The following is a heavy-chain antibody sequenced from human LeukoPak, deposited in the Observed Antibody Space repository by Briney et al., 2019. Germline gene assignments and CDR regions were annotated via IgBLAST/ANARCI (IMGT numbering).Heavy chain of an antibody. J-gene: IGHJ6*02. Sequence: SETLSLTCAVSGGSISGYYWSWSRQSPEKGLEWIGYIYSTGTTIYTPSLRSRVTMSLDVSKNQISLDLTTVTAADTAIYYCARHDPVGHYRRGMDVWGQGTTVTASS. D-gene: IGHD3-16*02. CDR3: ARHDPVGHYRRGMDV. V-gene: IGHV4-59*08. CDR1: GGSISGYY. CDR2: IYSTGTT.